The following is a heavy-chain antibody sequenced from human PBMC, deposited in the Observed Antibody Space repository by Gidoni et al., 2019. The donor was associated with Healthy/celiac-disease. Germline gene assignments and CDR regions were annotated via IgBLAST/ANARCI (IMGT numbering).Heavy chain of an antibody. CDR3: ARLGGGGFLEWLPGNSYYGMDV. V-gene: IGHV4-39*01. D-gene: IGHD3-3*01. CDR2: IYYSGGP. CDR1: GGSISSSSYY. J-gene: IGHJ6*02. Sequence: QLQLQESGPGLVKPSETLSLTCTVSGGSISSSSYYWGWIRQPPGKGREWIGSIYYSGGPYYNPSLKSRVTLSVDTSKNQFSLKRSSVTAADTAVYYCARLGGGGFLEWLPGNSYYGMDVWGQGTTVTVSS.